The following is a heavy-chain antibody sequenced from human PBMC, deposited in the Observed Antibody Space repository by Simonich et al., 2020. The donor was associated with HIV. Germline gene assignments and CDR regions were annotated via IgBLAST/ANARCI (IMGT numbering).Heavy chain of an antibody. J-gene: IGHJ4*02. Sequence: EVQLVESGGGLVQPGRSLRLSCAASGFTFDDYAVHWVRQAPGKGREWVSGISGNSGSIGYAESVKGRFTISRDNAKNSLYLQMNSLRAEDTALYYCAKDKGAYYGSGSPVYWGQGTLVTVSS. CDR3: AKDKGAYYGSGSPVY. CDR2: ISGNSGSI. CDR1: GFTFDDYA. V-gene: IGHV3-9*01. D-gene: IGHD3-10*01.